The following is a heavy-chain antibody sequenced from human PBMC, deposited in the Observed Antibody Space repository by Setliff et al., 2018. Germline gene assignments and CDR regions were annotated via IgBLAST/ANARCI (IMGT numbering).Heavy chain of an antibody. CDR3: ARAIVGATKRGGYFDY. CDR2: INPDATTT. D-gene: IGHD1-26*01. Sequence: GGSLRLSCAASGFTFSSHWMHWVRQVPGKGLAWVSQINPDATTTYYVDSVKGRFTISRDNAKNSLYLQMNSLRAEDTAVYYCARAIVGATKRGGYFDYWGQGTLVTVSS. J-gene: IGHJ4*02. CDR1: GFTFSSHW. V-gene: IGHV3-74*01.